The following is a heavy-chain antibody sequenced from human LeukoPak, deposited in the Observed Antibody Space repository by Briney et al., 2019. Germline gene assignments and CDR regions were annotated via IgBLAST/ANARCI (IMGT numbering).Heavy chain of an antibody. V-gene: IGHV4-39*01. Sequence: SETLSLTCTVSGGSISTSRYYRGWIRQPPGKGLEWIGRIFYSGSTYDNPYLKSRVTISVDTSKRKFSLKLSSVTAADTAVYYCARAVGEPGAEYFQHWGEGTLVTVSS. CDR3: ARAVGEPGAEYFQH. CDR2: IFYSGST. D-gene: IGHD3-10*01. CDR1: GGSISTSRYY. J-gene: IGHJ1*01.